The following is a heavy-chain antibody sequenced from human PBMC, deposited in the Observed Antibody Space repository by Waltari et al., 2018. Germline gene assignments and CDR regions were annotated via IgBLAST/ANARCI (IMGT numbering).Heavy chain of an antibody. CDR3: ASGIAAAGSLGV. D-gene: IGHD6-13*01. J-gene: IGHJ4*02. Sequence: QVQLVQSGAEVKKPRASVKVSCKASGSTFTSYDITWVRQATGQGLEWMGWMNPNSGNTGYGQKFQGRVTMTRNTSISTAYMELSSLRSEDTSVYYCASGIAAAGSLGVWGQGTLVTVSS. CDR2: MNPNSGNT. CDR1: GSTFTSYD. V-gene: IGHV1-8*01.